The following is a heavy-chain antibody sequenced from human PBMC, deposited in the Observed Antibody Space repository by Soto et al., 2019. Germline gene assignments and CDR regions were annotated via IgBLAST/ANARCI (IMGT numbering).Heavy chain of an antibody. CDR3: AKSQSSYSSGWYIEAGGDYGMDV. J-gene: IGHJ6*02. D-gene: IGHD6-19*01. Sequence: GPSVKVSCKASGYTFTSYDINWVRQATGQGLEWMGWMNPNSGNTGYAQKFQGRVTMTRNTSISTAYMELSSLRSEDTAVYYCAKSQSSYSSGWYIEAGGDYGMDVWGQGTTVTVSS. V-gene: IGHV1-8*01. CDR2: MNPNSGNT. CDR1: GYTFTSYD.